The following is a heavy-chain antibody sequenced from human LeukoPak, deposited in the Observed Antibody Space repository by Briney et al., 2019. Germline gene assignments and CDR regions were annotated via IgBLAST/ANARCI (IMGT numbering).Heavy chain of an antibody. J-gene: IGHJ6*04. V-gene: IGHV3-73*01. Sequence: GGSLKLSCAASGFTFSGSAVHWVRLASGKGLEWVGRIRSKANNYATAYAASVKGRFTISREDSKNTAYLQMNSLKTEDTAVYYCTRHDSCSGTSCHSMDVWGKGTTVTVSS. CDR3: TRHDSCSGTSCHSMDV. CDR1: GFTFSGSA. CDR2: IRSKANNYAT. D-gene: IGHD2-2*01.